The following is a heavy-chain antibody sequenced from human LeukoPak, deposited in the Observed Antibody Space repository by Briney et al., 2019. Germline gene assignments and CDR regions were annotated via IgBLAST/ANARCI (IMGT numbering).Heavy chain of an antibody. CDR3: ARITVTTAFDY. Sequence: PSETLSLTCTVSGGSITNNYWSWIRQPAGKGLEWIGRIYTSGTTNYNPSLKGRVTMSVDTSKNQFPLKLNSVTAADTAVYYCARITVTTAFDYWGQGPLVAVSS. V-gene: IGHV4-4*07. CDR2: IYTSGTT. J-gene: IGHJ4*02. CDR1: GGSITNNY. D-gene: IGHD4-11*01.